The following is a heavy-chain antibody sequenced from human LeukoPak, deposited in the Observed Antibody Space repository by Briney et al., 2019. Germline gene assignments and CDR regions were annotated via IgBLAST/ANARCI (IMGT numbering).Heavy chain of an antibody. Sequence: GGSLRLSCAVSGFPFSSFGMTWVRQAPGKGLEWVSTISGGGGSTYYADSVKGRFTISRDNSKNTLYLQMNSLRADDTAVYYCAIEGYWGQGTLVTVSS. CDR3: AIEGY. CDR2: ISGGGGST. J-gene: IGHJ4*02. CDR1: GFPFSSFG. V-gene: IGHV3-23*01.